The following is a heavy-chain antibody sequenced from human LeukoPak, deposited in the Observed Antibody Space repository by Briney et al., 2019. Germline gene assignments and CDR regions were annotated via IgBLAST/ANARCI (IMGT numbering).Heavy chain of an antibody. V-gene: IGHV4-61*01. CDR2: IYYSGST. CDR1: GGSVSSSSYY. Sequence: SENLSLTCTVSGGSVSSSSYYRSWIRQPPGKGLEWIGYIYYSGSTNYNPSLKSRVTISVDTSKNQFSLKLSSVTAADTAVYYCHGWQQLAHFDYWGQGTLVTVSS. CDR3: HGWQQLAHFDY. J-gene: IGHJ4*02. D-gene: IGHD6-13*01.